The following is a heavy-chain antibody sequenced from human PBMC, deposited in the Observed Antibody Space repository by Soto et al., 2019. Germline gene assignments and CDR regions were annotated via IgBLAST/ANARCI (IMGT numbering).Heavy chain of an antibody. V-gene: IGHV3-30*18. CDR2: ISYDGSNK. CDR1: GLTFSSYG. J-gene: IGHJ6*04. CDR3: AKIKEYGSGSYGPYYDYGIDV. D-gene: IGHD3-10*01. Sequence: GVSLRLSWSASGLTFSSYGMHWVRQAPGKGLEWVAVISYDGSNKYYADSVKGRFTISRDNSKNTLYLQMNRLRAEDTAVYYCAKIKEYGSGSYGPYYDYGIDVWGKGTTCTVSS.